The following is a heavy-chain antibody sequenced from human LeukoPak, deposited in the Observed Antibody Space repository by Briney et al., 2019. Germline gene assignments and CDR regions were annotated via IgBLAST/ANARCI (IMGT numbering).Heavy chain of an antibody. D-gene: IGHD2-8*02. J-gene: IGHJ5*01. Sequence: GGSLRLSCAASGFTFNRHWMSWVRQAPGKGLEWVATIKPDGSAKHHVDSVKGRFIISRDNVGNVVYLEMNSLGAEDTATYYCARVAVSGPTGWFDSWGQGTLVIVSS. CDR2: IKPDGSAK. V-gene: IGHV3-7*01. CDR1: GFTFNRHW. CDR3: ARVAVSGPTGWFDS.